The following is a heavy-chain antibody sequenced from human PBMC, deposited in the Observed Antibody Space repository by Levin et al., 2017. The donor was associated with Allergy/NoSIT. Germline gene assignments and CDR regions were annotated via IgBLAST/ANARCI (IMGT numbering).Heavy chain of an antibody. D-gene: IGHD5-18*01. Sequence: GGSLSLSCVASGFTFSSYGMHWVRQAPGKGLEWVTLIWYDGGNKYYVDSVKGRFTISRDNSKNTLYLQMNSLRAEDTATYYCARDLTAMVTSVDYWGQGTLVTVSS. J-gene: IGHJ4*02. CDR1: GFTFSSYG. CDR2: IWYDGGNK. CDR3: ARDLTAMVTSVDY. V-gene: IGHV3-33*01.